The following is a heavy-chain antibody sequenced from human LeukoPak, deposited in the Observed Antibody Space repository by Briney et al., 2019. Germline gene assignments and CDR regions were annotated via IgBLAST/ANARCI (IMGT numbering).Heavy chain of an antibody. V-gene: IGHV4-34*01. CDR2: INHSGST. D-gene: IGHD3-10*01. J-gene: IGHJ6*02. Sequence: SETLSLTCAVYGGSFSGYYWSWIRQPPGKGLEWIGVINHSGSTNYNPSLKSRVTISVDTSKNQFSLKLSSVTAADTAVYYCARSRGARSYYYYYGMDVWGQGPTVTVSS. CDR1: GGSFSGYY. CDR3: ARSRGARSYYYYYGMDV.